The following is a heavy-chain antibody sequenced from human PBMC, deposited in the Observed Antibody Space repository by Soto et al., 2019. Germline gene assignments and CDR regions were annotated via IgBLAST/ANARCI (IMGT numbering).Heavy chain of an antibody. CDR3: ARDLTYYDLLTDIYYYYYMDV. CDR2: ISSSGSTI. V-gene: IGHV3-11*01. J-gene: IGHJ6*03. Sequence: QVQLVESGGGLVKPGGSLRLSCAASGFTFSDYYMSWIRHAPGKGLEWVSYISSSGSTIYYADSVKGRFTISRDNAKNSLYLQMNSLSAEDTAVYYCARDLTYYDLLTDIYYYYYMDVWGKGTTVTVSS. D-gene: IGHD3-9*01. CDR1: GFTFSDYY.